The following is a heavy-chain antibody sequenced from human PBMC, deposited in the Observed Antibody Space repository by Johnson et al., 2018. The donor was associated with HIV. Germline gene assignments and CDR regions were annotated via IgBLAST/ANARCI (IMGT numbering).Heavy chain of an antibody. CDR2: ISRSGSTI. D-gene: IGHD2-2*01. CDR3: VRTLKYCSSTTCSDAFDI. J-gene: IGHJ3*02. V-gene: IGHV3-11*01. CDR1: GFTFSDYY. Sequence: QVQLVESGGGLVKPGGSLRLSCAASGFTFSDYYMSWIRQAPGKGLEWVSYISRSGSTIYYGDSVKGRFTISRDNAKNSLYLQMNSLRAEDTAVYYCVRTLKYCSSTTCSDAFDIWGQGTMVTVSS.